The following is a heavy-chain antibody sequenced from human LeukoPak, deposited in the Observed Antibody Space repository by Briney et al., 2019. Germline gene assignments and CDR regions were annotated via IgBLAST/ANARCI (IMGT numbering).Heavy chain of an antibody. V-gene: IGHV5-10-1*01. J-gene: IGHJ3*02. D-gene: IGHD3-9*01. CDR2: IDPSDSYT. CDR3: ARRRYFDWLLFRPDAFDI. CDR1: GYSFTSYW. Sequence: GESLKISCKGFGYSFTSYWIVWVRQMPGKGLEWMGRIDPSDSYTNYSPSFQGHVTISADKSISTAYLQWSSLKASDTAMYYCARRRYFDWLLFRPDAFDIWGQGTMVTVSS.